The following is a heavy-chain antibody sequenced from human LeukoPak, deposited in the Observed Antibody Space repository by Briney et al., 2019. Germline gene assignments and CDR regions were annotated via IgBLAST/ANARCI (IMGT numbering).Heavy chain of an antibody. CDR1: GASISSSSYY. Sequence: SETLSLTCTVSGASISSSSYYWGWIRQPPGKGLEWIGSIYYSGNTYYNPSLKSRVTISVDTSKNQLSLKLSSVTAADTAVYYCARGRNRRMQLVPHFDYWGQGTLVTVSS. D-gene: IGHD6-13*01. CDR3: ARGRNRRMQLVPHFDY. CDR2: IYYSGNT. V-gene: IGHV4-39*01. J-gene: IGHJ4*02.